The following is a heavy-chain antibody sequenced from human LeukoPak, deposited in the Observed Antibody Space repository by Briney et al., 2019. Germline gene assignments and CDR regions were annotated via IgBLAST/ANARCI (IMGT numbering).Heavy chain of an antibody. CDR3: ARRVVIAALGF. D-gene: IGHD2-15*01. CDR2: INHSGST. V-gene: IGHV4-34*01. Sequence: SETLSLTCAAYGTSFGGYYWSWIRQAPGKGLEWIGEINHSGSTNYNPSLKSRVTISIDTSKNQFSLTLTSVTAADTAFYYRARRVVIAALGFWGQGALVTVSS. J-gene: IGHJ4*02. CDR1: GTSFGGYY.